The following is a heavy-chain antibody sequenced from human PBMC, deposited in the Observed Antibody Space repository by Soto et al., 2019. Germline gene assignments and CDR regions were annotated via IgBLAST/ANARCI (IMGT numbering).Heavy chain of an antibody. CDR2: ISDSGVET. CDR3: VRDRIIFPPVHLN. D-gene: IGHD3-9*01. J-gene: IGHJ4*02. V-gene: IGHV3-23*01. CDR1: GFTFSSYA. Sequence: GGCLRLSCAASGFTFSSYAMSWVRQAPGKGLEWVSTISDSGVETHYADSVRGRFTISRDNSKNTLYLQMTSLRAGDTAVYYCVRDRIIFPPVHLNWGQGTQVAVSS.